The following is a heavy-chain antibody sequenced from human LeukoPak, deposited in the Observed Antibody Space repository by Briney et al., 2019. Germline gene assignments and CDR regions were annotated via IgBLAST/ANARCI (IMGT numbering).Heavy chain of an antibody. V-gene: IGHV3-30*04. CDR1: GFTFSSYA. D-gene: IGHD2-15*01. J-gene: IGHJ4*02. CDR3: ARDHCSGGSCYLFDY. Sequence: GRSLRLSCAASGFTFSSYAMHWVRQAPGKGLEWVAVISYDGSNKYYADSVKGRFTISRDNSKNTLYLQMNSLRAEDTAMYYCARDHCSGGSCYLFDYWGQGTLVTVSS. CDR2: ISYDGSNK.